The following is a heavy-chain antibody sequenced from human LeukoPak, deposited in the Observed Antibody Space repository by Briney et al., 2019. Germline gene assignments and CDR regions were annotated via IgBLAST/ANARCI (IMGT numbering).Heavy chain of an antibody. D-gene: IGHD3-9*01. V-gene: IGHV3-23*01. CDR3: VKWGDYDILTGYYVPDF. J-gene: IGHJ4*02. CDR1: GFIFRNYA. Sequence: PGASLRLSCAASGFIFRNYAMSWVRQAPGKGLELVSAITGSGDTTYYADSVKGRFTISRDNSKNALYVEMNTLRAEDTAVYYCVKWGDYDILTGYYVPDFWGQGTLVTVSS. CDR2: ITGSGDTT.